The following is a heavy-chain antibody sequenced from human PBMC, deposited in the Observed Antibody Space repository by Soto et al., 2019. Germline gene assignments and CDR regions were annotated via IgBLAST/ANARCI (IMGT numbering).Heavy chain of an antibody. CDR3: ARATVLPGMFDF. J-gene: IGHJ4*02. CDR1: GGSIGSYH. Sequence: SETLSLTCTASGGSIGSYHWSWVRQPPGKGLEWIASVYYTGTTNYNPSLGSRVTISIDAPENQISLKLTSVTAADTAFYYCARATVLPGMFDFWGQGTLVTVSS. D-gene: IGHD4-17*01. V-gene: IGHV4-59*01. CDR2: VYYTGTT.